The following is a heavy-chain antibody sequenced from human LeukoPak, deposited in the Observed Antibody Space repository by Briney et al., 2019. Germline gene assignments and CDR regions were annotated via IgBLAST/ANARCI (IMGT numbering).Heavy chain of an antibody. D-gene: IGHD4-17*01. J-gene: IGHJ3*02. CDR1: GGSISSYY. V-gene: IGHV4-59*01. CDR2: IYYSGST. Sequence: SETLSLTCTVSGGSISSYYWSWIRQPPGKGLEWIGYIYYSGSTNYNPSLKSRVTISVDTSKNQFSLKLSSVTAADTAVYYCARDSTVADDTFDIWGQGTMVTVSS. CDR3: ARDSTVADDTFDI.